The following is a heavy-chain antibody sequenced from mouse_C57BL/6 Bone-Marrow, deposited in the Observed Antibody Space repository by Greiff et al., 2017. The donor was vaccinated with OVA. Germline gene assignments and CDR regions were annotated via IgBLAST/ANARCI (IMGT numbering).Heavy chain of an antibody. J-gene: IGHJ3*01. Sequence: DVMLVESGEGLVKPGGSLKLSCAASGFTFSSYAMSWVRQTPEKRLEWVAYISSGGDYIYYADTVKGRFTISRDNARNTLYLQMSSLKSEDTAMYYCTRDGGYYVLAYWGQGTLVTVSA. CDR3: TRDGGYYVLAY. D-gene: IGHD2-3*01. V-gene: IGHV5-9-1*02. CDR1: GFTFSSYA. CDR2: ISSGGDYI.